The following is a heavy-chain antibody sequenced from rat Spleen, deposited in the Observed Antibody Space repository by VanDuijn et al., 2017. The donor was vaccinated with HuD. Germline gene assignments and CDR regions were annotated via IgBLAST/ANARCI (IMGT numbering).Heavy chain of an antibody. V-gene: IGHV5-27*01. CDR2: ISTGGGNT. CDR1: RLTFSNYY. Sequence: EVQLVESGGGLVQPGRSLKLSCAASRLTFSNYYMAWVRQAPTKGLEWVAFISTGGGNTYYRDSVKGRFTISRDNAKSTLYLQMDSLRSEDTATYFCTTSGYTKAYYYSGGFDYWGQGVMVTVSS. J-gene: IGHJ2*01. D-gene: IGHD1-6*01. CDR3: TTSGYTKAYYYSGGFDY.